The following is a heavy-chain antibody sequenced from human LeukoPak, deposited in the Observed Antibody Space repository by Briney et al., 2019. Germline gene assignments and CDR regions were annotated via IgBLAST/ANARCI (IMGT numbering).Heavy chain of an antibody. CDR2: IYYSGST. CDR1: GGSISSGGYY. Sequence: SETPSLTCTVSGGSISSGGYYWSWIRQHPGKGLEWIGYIYYSGSTYYNPSLKSRVTISVDTSKNQFSLKLSSVTAADTAVYYCARENFSNYYDSSGYYPWGQGTLVTVSS. J-gene: IGHJ5*02. V-gene: IGHV4-31*03. D-gene: IGHD3-22*01. CDR3: ARENFSNYYDSSGYYP.